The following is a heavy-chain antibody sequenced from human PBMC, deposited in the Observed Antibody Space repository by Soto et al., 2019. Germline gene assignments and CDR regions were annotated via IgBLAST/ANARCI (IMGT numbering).Heavy chain of an antibody. V-gene: IGHV3-7*01. CDR3: ASIYDFWSGYYRPDYYYYMDV. J-gene: IGHJ6*03. CDR2: IKQDGSEK. D-gene: IGHD3-3*01. Sequence: GGAPGPPCSAPGFTLSCHLVSWVRPGPGKGVGGGANIKQDGSEKYYVDSVKGRFTISRDNAKNSLYLQMNSLRAEDTAVYYCASIYDFWSGYYRPDYYYYMDVWGKGTTVTVSS. CDR1: GFTLSCHL.